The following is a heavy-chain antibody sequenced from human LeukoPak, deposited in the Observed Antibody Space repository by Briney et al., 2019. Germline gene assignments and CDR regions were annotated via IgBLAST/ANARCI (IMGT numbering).Heavy chain of an antibody. V-gene: IGHV3-49*03. D-gene: IGHD2-15*01. J-gene: IGHJ4*02. CDR3: TIYCSGGSCYSDYFDY. CDR1: GFTFGDYA. CDR2: IRSKAYGGTT. Sequence: GGSLRLSCTASGFTFGDYAMSWFRQAPGKGLEWVGFIRSKAYGGTTEYAASVKGRFTISRDDSKSIAYLQMNSLKTEDTAVYYCTIYCSGGSCYSDYFDYWGQGTLVTVSS.